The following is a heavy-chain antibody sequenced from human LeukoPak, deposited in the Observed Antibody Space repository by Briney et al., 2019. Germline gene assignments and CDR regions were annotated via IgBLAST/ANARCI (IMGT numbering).Heavy chain of an antibody. CDR3: ACLGYLQWVDY. CDR2: INPSGGST. Sequence: ASVKVSCKASGYTFTSYYTHWVRQAPGQGLEWMGIINPSGGSTSYAQKFQGRVTMTRDTSTSTVYMELSSLRSEDTAVYYCACLGYLQWVDYWGQGTLVTVSS. V-gene: IGHV1-46*01. CDR1: GYTFTSYY. J-gene: IGHJ4*02. D-gene: IGHD2-15*01.